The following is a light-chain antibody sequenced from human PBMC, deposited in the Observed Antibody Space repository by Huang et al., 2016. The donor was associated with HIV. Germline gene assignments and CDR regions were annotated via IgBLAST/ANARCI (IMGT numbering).Light chain of an antibody. Sequence: EIVLTQSPATLSLSPGERATLSCRASQSVSSYLAWYQQKPGQAPRLLIYDASNRATGSPARFSGSGSGTDFTRTISSLEPEDVAVYYCQQRSNWAPITFGGGTKVEIK. CDR2: DAS. CDR3: QQRSNWAPIT. V-gene: IGKV3-11*01. CDR1: QSVSSY. J-gene: IGKJ4*01.